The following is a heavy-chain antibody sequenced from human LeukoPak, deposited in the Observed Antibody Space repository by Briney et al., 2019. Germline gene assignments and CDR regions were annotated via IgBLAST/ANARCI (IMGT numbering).Heavy chain of an antibody. CDR2: ISGSGGST. CDR3: AKDRKDIVVVPASYGMDV. CDR1: GFTFSSYA. V-gene: IGHV3-23*01. D-gene: IGHD2-2*01. J-gene: IGHJ6*02. Sequence: GGSLRLSCAASGFTFSSYAMSWVRQAPGKGLEWVSGISGSGGSTYYADSVKGRFTISRDNSKNTLYLQMNSLRAEDTAVYYCAKDRKDIVVVPASYGMDVWGQGTTVTVSS.